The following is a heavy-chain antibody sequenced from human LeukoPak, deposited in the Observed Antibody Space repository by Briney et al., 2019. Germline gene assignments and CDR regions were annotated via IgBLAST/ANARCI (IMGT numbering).Heavy chain of an antibody. J-gene: IGHJ5*02. CDR2: IYYSGST. V-gene: IGHV4-59*08. CDR3: ARHPDHGDPTYNWFDP. Sequence: SETLSLTCTVSGGSISSYYWSWIRQPPGKGLEWIGYIYYSGSTNYNPSLKSRVTISVDTSKNQFSLKLSSVTAADTAVYYCARHPDHGDPTYNWFDPWGQGTLVTVSS. D-gene: IGHD4-17*01. CDR1: GGSISSYY.